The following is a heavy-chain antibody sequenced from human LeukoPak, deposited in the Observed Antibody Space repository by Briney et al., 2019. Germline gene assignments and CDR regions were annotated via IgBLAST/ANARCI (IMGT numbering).Heavy chain of an antibody. V-gene: IGHV4-59*01. D-gene: IGHD6-13*01. J-gene: IGHJ4*02. CDR3: ARDSSSWYGDHYFDY. CDR2: IYYSGST. Sequence: SETLSLTCTVSGGSISSYYWSWIRQPPGKGLDWIGYIYYSGSTNYNPSLKSRVTISVDTSKNQFSLKLSSVTAADTAVYYCARDSSSWYGDHYFDYWGQGTLVTVSS. CDR1: GGSISSYY.